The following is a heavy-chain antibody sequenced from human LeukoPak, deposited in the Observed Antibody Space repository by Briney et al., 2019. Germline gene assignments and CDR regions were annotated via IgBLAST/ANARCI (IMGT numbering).Heavy chain of an antibody. CDR1: GGSISDTSYY. D-gene: IGHD2-15*01. J-gene: IGHJ5*02. Sequence: PSETLSLTCNVSGGSISDTSYYWGWIRQPPGKGLDWIGSLYHTGTTYYSPSLKSRVTISVHTSKNHFSLELSSVTAADTAVYYCARQQCNGGSCYSRAIWFDPWGQGTLVTVSS. CDR3: ARQQCNGGSCYSRAIWFDP. CDR2: LYHTGTT. V-gene: IGHV4-39*01.